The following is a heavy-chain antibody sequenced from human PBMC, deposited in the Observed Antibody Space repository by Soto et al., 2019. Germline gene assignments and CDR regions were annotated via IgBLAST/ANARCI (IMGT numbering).Heavy chain of an antibody. CDR3: ARLLTREAVGAPYWFDP. D-gene: IGHD4-17*01. J-gene: IGHJ5*02. V-gene: IGHV3-7*01. Sequence: EVQLVESGGGWVQPGGPLRLSCAASGFTSSNYWISWVRQAPAKGLEWVANIKQDGSQNYYVDSGKGRFTISRDNAKTSLYLEVTSLRAGHTGAYPCARLLTREAVGAPYWFDPWGQGPLLSVSS. CDR2: IKQDGSQN. CDR1: GFTSSNYW.